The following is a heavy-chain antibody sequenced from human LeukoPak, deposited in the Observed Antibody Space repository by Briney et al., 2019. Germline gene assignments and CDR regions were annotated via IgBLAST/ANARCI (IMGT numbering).Heavy chain of an antibody. V-gene: IGHV4-59*01. J-gene: IGHJ6*02. Sequence: SETLSLTCTVSGGSISRYYWSWIRQPPGRGLEWIGYIYYSGSTNYNPSLKSRVTISVDTSKNQLSLKLSSVTAADTAVYYCAIAGPDFWSGYLLYGMDVWGQGTTVTVSS. D-gene: IGHD3-3*01. CDR2: IYYSGST. CDR3: AIAGPDFWSGYLLYGMDV. CDR1: GGSISRYY.